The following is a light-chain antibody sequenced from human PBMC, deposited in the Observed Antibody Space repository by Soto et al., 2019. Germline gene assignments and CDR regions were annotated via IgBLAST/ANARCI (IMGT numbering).Light chain of an antibody. Sequence: DVQMAQSPSTLSASVGDRVTITCRASQSIGDWLAWFQQKPGKAPALLIYRASYLESGVPSRFSGSGSGTAFTLTISSLQPDDFPTYYCQPYSTYSGTFGPGTTVEIK. CDR3: QPYSTYSGT. V-gene: IGKV1-5*03. CDR2: RAS. CDR1: QSIGDW. J-gene: IGKJ3*01.